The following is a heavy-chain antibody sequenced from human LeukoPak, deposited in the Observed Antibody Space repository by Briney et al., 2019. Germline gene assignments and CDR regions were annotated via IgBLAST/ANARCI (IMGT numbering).Heavy chain of an antibody. J-gene: IGHJ4*02. CDR2: IYSGGIT. V-gene: IGHV3-53*01. CDR3: GVNSDY. D-gene: IGHD4-23*01. CDR1: GFTVSNSY. Sequence: PGGSQRLSCAASGFTVSNSYMSWVRQAPGKGLEWVSVIYSGGITYYADSVKGRFTISRDNSKNTMYLQMNSLRAEDTAVYYCGVNSDYWGQGTLVTVSS.